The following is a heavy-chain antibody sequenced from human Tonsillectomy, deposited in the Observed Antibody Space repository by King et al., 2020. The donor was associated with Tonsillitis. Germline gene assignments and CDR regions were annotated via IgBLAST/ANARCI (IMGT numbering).Heavy chain of an antibody. CDR2: ISYDGSIK. Sequence: VQLVESGGGVVQPGRSLRLSCAASGFTFSNYAIHWVRQTPGKGLEWVAIISYDGSIKYYADSVTGRFTISRDNSKDTLYLQMSSLRAEDTAVYYCARDPERRGYYDGMDVWGQGTTVTVSS. V-gene: IGHV3-30*04. J-gene: IGHJ6*02. D-gene: IGHD1-14*01. CDR3: ARDPERRGYYDGMDV. CDR1: GFTFSNYA.